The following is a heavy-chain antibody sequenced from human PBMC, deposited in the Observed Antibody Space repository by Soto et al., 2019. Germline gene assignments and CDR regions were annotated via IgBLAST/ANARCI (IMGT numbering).Heavy chain of an antibody. Sequence: QVQLQESGPGLVKPSQTLSLTCTVSGGSISSGGYYWSWIRQHPGKGLEWIGYIYYSGSTYYNPSIKSRVTITVSMSKNQFCLKLSSVTAADTAVYYCARGVVVPADSIYYMDVWGKETTVTVSS. CDR3: ARGVVVPADSIYYMDV. CDR1: GGSISSGGYY. J-gene: IGHJ6*03. V-gene: IGHV4-31*03. D-gene: IGHD2-2*01. CDR2: IYYSGST.